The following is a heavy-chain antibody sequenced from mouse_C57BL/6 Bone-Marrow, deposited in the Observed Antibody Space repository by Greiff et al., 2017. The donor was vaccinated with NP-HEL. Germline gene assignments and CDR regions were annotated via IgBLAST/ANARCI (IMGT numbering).Heavy chain of an antibody. CDR3: ARDAPYDSYWYFDV. D-gene: IGHD2-4*01. V-gene: IGHV7-1*01. Sequence: EVKLMESGGGLVQSGRSLRLSCATSGFTFSDFYMEWVRQAPGKGLEGIAASRNKANDYTTEYSASVKGRFIVSRDTSQSILYLQMNALRAEDTDIYYCARDAPYDSYWYFDVWGTGTTVTVSS. CDR2: SRNKANDYTT. CDR1: GFTFSDFY. J-gene: IGHJ1*03.